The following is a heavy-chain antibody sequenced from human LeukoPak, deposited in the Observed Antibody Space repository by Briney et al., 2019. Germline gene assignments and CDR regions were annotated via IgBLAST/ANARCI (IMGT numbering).Heavy chain of an antibody. V-gene: IGHV4-39*07. D-gene: IGHD3-22*01. Sequence: PSETLSLTCTVSGGSISSSSYYWGWIRQPPGKGLEWIGSIYYSGSTYYNPSLKSRVTISVDTSKNQFSLKLSSVTAADTAVYYCGSSGYYGMYDPWGQGTLVTVSS. CDR2: IYYSGST. CDR1: GGSISSSSYY. J-gene: IGHJ5*02. CDR3: GSSGYYGMYDP.